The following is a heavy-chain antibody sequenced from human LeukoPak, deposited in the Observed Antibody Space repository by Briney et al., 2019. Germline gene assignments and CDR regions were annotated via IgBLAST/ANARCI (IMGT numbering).Heavy chain of an antibody. V-gene: IGHV3-21*01. D-gene: IGHD4-17*01. Sequence: GGSLRLSCAASGFTVSNSFMTWVRQAPGKGLEWVSSISSSSSYIYYVDSVKGRFTISRDNAKNSLYLQMNSLRAEDTAVYYCARDGDYGDYIDYWGQGTLVTVSS. CDR3: ARDGDYGDYIDY. J-gene: IGHJ4*02. CDR1: GFTVSNSF. CDR2: ISSSSSYI.